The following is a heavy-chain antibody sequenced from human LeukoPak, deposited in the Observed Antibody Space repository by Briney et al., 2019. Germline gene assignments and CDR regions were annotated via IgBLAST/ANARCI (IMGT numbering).Heavy chain of an antibody. D-gene: IGHD4/OR15-4a*01. CDR3: ARKVRRGALDY. Sequence: PGGSLRLSCAASGFTFSDYAVNWVRQAPGKGLERVSVISGSGGTTYYADSLKGRFTISRDNAKNTLYLQMNSLTADNTAVYYCARKVRRGALDYWGQGTLVTVSS. V-gene: IGHV3-23*01. CDR2: ISGSGGTT. J-gene: IGHJ4*02. CDR1: GFTFSDYA.